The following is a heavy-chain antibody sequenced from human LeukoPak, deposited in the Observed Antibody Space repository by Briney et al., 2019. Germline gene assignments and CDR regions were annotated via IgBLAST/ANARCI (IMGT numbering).Heavy chain of an antibody. V-gene: IGHV3-30*02. CDR1: GFTFTSYG. J-gene: IGHJ6*03. D-gene: IGHD1-26*01. Sequence: PGGSLRLSCAASGFTFTSYGMHWVRQAPGKGLEWVXXIRXDGSNKYYGDSVKGRFTISRDNSKNTLYLQMNSLRAEDTAVYYCAKRADLRISGSSPLYYYMDVWGKGTTVTVSS. CDR3: AKRADLRISGSSPLYYYMDV. CDR2: IRXDGSNK.